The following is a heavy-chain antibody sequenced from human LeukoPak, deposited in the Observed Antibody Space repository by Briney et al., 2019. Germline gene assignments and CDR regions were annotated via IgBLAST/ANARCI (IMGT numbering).Heavy chain of an antibody. CDR3: ARSPHYYGMDV. CDR2: INPSGGST. V-gene: IGHV1-46*01. J-gene: IGHJ6*04. Sequence: GASVKVSCKASGYTFTSYGISWVRQAPGQGLEWMGIINPSGGSTSYAQKFQGRVTMTRDTSTSTVYMELSSLRSEDTAVYYCARSPHYYGMDVWGKGTTVTVSS. CDR1: GYTFTSYG.